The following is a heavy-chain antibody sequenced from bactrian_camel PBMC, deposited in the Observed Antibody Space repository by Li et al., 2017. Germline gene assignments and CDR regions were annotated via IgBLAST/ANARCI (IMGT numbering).Heavy chain of an antibody. Sequence: HVQLVESGGGTVQSGGSLRLACAASGYTYNRYCMGWFRQSPGKERERVAVLGSDGRINYTESPKDRFTISVDNSKNTLYLQMDNLKPDDTAMYYCAAVSAPSNGRCAYYAHRCYSNWGQGTQVTVS. CDR3: AAVSAPSNGRCAYYAHRCYSN. J-gene: IGHJ4*01. V-gene: IGHV3S57*01. D-gene: IGHD2*01. CDR2: LGSDGRI. CDR1: GYTYNRYC.